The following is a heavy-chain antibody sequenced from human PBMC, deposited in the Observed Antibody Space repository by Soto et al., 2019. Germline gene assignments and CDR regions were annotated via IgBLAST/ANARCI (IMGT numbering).Heavy chain of an antibody. CDR3: ALSHTVPTDY. J-gene: IGHJ4*02. D-gene: IGHD4-17*01. CDR2: IKSDGSST. CDR1: GLTFSSYW. Sequence: EVQLVESGGGLVQPGGSLRLSCAASGLTFSSYWMHWVRQAPGKGLVWVSRIKSDGSSTSYADSVKGRFTISRGNAKNTLYLQMNSLRAEDTAVYYCALSHTVPTDYWGQGTLVTVSS. V-gene: IGHV3-74*01.